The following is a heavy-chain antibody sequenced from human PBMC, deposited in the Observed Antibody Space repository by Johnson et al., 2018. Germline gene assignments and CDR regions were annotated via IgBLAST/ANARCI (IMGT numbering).Heavy chain of an antibody. D-gene: IGHD5-18*01. V-gene: IGHV3-30*03. CDR3: ARARSWGIQLYYYYYGMDV. CDR2: ISYDGSNK. Sequence: QVQLVQSGGGVVQPGRSLRLSCAASGFTFSNYGIHWVRQAPGKGLEWVALISYDGSNKYYADSVKGRFTISRDNSKNTLYLQMNSLRAEDTAVYYCARARSWGIQLYYYYYGMDVWGQGTTVTVSS. J-gene: IGHJ6*02. CDR1: GFTFSNYG.